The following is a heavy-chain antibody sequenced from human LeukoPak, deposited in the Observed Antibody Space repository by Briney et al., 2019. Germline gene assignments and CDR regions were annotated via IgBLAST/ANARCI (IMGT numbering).Heavy chain of an antibody. CDR3: ARDRGFGVVTPIDH. Sequence: GGSLRLSCAASGFTFSSYAMSWVRQAPGKGLEWVSAISGSGGSTYYADSVKGRFTISRDNAKNSLYLQMNSLRAEDTAVYYCARDRGFGVVTPIDHSGQGTLVSVSS. CDR2: ISGSGGST. D-gene: IGHD3-3*01. J-gene: IGHJ4*02. V-gene: IGHV3-23*01. CDR1: GFTFSSYA.